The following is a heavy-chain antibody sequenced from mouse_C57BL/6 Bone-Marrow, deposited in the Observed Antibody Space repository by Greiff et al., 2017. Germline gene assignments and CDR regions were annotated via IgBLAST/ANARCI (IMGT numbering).Heavy chain of an antibody. Sequence: EVQGVESGGGLVKPGGSLKLSCAASGFTFSSYTMSWVRQTPEKRLVWVATISGGGGNTYYPDSVKGRFTISRDNAKNTLYLQMSSLRSEDTALYYCARHDPFDYWGQGTTLTVSS. CDR2: ISGGGGNT. J-gene: IGHJ2*01. CDR3: ARHDPFDY. V-gene: IGHV5-9*01. CDR1: GFTFSSYT.